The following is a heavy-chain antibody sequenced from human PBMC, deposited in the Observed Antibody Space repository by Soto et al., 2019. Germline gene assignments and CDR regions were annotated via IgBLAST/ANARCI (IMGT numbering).Heavy chain of an antibody. D-gene: IGHD3-10*01. V-gene: IGHV1-2*02. CDR1: GYTFTAYY. CDR2: INPKFGDT. Sequence: QVQLVQSGAEVKEPGDSVRVSCEASGYTFTAYYIHWVRQAPGQGLEWMGWINPKFGDTTYAQDLQRRLTLTRDMSISTVYMDLSRLTSDDTAIYYCERNMDDYYGPGSGNGPGVWGQWTAVNVFS. J-gene: IGHJ6*02. CDR3: ERNMDDYYGPGSGNGPGV.